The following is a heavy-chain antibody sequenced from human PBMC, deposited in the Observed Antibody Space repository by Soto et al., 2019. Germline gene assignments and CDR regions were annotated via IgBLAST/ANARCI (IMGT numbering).Heavy chain of an antibody. Sequence: SETPSLTCTVSGGSISSEVYYWSWFRQHPGKGLEWIGDIYYSGSTYYNPSLKSRLTISGDTSKNQFSLKLSSVTAADTALYYCARGKGYSYGPYYFDYWGQGTLITVSS. CDR3: ARGKGYSYGPYYFDY. CDR1: GGSISSEVYY. J-gene: IGHJ4*02. D-gene: IGHD5-18*01. V-gene: IGHV4-31*03. CDR2: IYYSGST.